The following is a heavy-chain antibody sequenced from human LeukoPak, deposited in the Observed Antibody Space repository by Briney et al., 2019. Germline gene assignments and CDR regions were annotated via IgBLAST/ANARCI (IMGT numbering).Heavy chain of an antibody. V-gene: IGHV1-2*06. Sequence: GASVKVSCKASGYTFTDYYIHWVRHAPGQGLEWMGRINPKSGGTNYAQKFQGRVTMTRDTSIATAYMELNNLRSDDTAAFYCARSWTKTNYHYMDVWAKGTTVTVS. J-gene: IGHJ6*03. CDR1: GYTFTDYY. CDR3: ARSWTKTNYHYMDV. CDR2: INPKSGGT. D-gene: IGHD1-14*01.